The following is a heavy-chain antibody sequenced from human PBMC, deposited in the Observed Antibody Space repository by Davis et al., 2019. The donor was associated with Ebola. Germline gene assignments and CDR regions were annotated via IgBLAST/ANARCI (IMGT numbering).Heavy chain of an antibody. Sequence: HTGGSLRLSCRGSGFIFSNYWMHWVRQSPGKGLVWVATTNRDGTTTTYADSLRGRFTISRDNTKSTLYLRMNGLRAEDTAVYYCSITSLRWGQGTLVTVSS. V-gene: IGHV3-74*03. CDR1: GFIFSNYW. CDR2: TNRDGTTT. CDR3: SITSLR. J-gene: IGHJ4*02.